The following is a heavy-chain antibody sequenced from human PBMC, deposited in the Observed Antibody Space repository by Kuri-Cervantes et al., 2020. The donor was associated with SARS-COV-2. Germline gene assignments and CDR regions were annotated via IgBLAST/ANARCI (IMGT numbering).Heavy chain of an antibody. CDR3: ATYDFWSGYSGYFQH. D-gene: IGHD3-3*01. CDR1: GYSISSGYY. CDR2: IYYSGST. Sequence: GSLRLSCTVSGYSISSGYYWGWIRQPPGKGLEWIGSIYYSGSTYYNPSLKSRVTISVDTSKNQFSLKLSSVTAADTAVYYCATYDFWSGYSGYFQHWGQGTLVTVSS. V-gene: IGHV4-38-2*02. J-gene: IGHJ1*01.